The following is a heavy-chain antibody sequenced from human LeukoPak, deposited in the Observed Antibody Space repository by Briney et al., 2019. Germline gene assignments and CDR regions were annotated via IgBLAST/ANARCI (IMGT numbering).Heavy chain of an antibody. J-gene: IGHJ4*02. CDR1: EFTFSAYG. D-gene: IGHD2-15*01. Sequence: GGSLRLSCVASEFTFSAYGMSWVRQAPGTGLEWVSSISGSGSSIHYKESVRGRFTISRDNAKNSLYLQMNSLRAEDTAVYYCAREEGYSGPFDYWGQGTLVTVSS. CDR2: ISGSGSSI. CDR3: AREEGYSGPFDY. V-gene: IGHV3-21*04.